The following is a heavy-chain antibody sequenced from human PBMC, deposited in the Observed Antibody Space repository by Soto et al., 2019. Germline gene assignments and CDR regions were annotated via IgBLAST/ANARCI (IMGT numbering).Heavy chain of an antibody. Sequence: XVKVSCRDSRGLSTYTITLLRQAPGQGLDWMGRIIPILGIASYAQNFQGRVTITADKSTSTTYMEPSNLSSEDTAVYYCAKGSGWPPYYWGQGTLVTSPQ. CDR3: AKGSGWPPYY. CDR1: RGLSTYT. CDR2: IIPILGIA. D-gene: IGHD6-19*01. J-gene: IGHJ4*02. V-gene: IGHV1-69*02.